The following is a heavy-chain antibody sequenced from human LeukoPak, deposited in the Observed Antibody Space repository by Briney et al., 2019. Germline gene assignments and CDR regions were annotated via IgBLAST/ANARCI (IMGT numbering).Heavy chain of an antibody. CDR3: ARATNFDWSNRYFDY. D-gene: IGHD3-9*01. Sequence: GESLKISCKGSGYSFTSYWIGWVRQMPGKGLEWMGIIYPGDSDTRYSPSFQGQVTISADKSIITAYLQWSSLKASDTAMYYCARATNFDWSNRYFDYWGQGTLVTVSS. V-gene: IGHV5-51*01. CDR2: IYPGDSDT. J-gene: IGHJ4*02. CDR1: GYSFTSYW.